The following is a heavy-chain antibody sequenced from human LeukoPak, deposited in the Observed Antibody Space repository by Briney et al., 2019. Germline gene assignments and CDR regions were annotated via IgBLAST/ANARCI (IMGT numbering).Heavy chain of an antibody. CDR3: ASWRFDY. CDR2: TYYRSEWRT. V-gene: IGHV6-1*01. J-gene: IGHJ4*02. Sequence: GLEWLGRTYYRSEWRTAYAVSVRSRITIHPDTSKNQFSLQLSSVTPEDTAVYYCASWRFDYWGQGTLVTVSS.